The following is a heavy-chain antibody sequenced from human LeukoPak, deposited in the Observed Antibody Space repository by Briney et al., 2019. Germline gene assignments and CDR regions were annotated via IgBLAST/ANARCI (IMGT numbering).Heavy chain of an antibody. D-gene: IGHD6-19*01. J-gene: IGHJ5*02. CDR3: ARGCIAVAGTRWFDP. CDR2: INHSGST. CDR1: GGSFSGYY. Sequence: PSETLSLTCAVYGGSFSGYYWSWIRQPPGKGLEWIGEINHSGSTNYNPSLKSRVTISVDTSKNQFSLKLSSVTAADTAVYYCARGCIAVAGTRWFDPWGQGTLVTVSS. V-gene: IGHV4-34*01.